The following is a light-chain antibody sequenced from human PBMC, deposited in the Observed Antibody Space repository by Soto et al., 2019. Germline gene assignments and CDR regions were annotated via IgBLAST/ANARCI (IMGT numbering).Light chain of an antibody. V-gene: IGKV3-15*01. Sequence: EIVMTQSPATLSVSPGERATLSCRASQSVNRNLAWYRQKPGQAPRLLISAASTRATGVPARFSGSGSGTDFTLTISSLQSEDFGIYYCQEYSFWPPLTFGGGTRVDIK. CDR3: QEYSFWPPLT. CDR2: AAS. J-gene: IGKJ4*01. CDR1: QSVNRN.